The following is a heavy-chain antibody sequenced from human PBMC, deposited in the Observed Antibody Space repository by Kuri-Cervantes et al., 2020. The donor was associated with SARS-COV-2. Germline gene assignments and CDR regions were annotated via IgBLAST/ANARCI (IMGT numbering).Heavy chain of an antibody. V-gene: IGHV4-34*01. J-gene: IGHJ4*02. CDR1: GGSISSYY. Sequence: GSLRLSCTVSGGSISSYYWSWIRQPAGKGLEWIGEINHSGSTNYNPSLKSRVTISVDTSKNQFSLKLSSVTAADTAVYYCARCPWGDGFDYWGQGTLVTVSS. CDR2: INHSGST. CDR3: ARCPWGDGFDY. D-gene: IGHD5-24*01.